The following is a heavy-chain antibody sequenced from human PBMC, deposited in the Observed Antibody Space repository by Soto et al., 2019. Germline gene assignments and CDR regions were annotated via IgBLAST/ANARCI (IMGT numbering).Heavy chain of an antibody. CDR2: VYSVGST. CDR1: GFSVSSNY. V-gene: IGHV3-66*04. Sequence: EVHLVESGGGLVQPGGSLRLSCAASGFSVSSNYVSWVRQAPGKGLEWVSVVYSVGSTYYADSVKGRFTSSRDSSKNTLYLQMSSLRAEDTAVYYCAGHSHKDYWGQGVLVTVSS. J-gene: IGHJ4*02. CDR3: AGHSHKDY.